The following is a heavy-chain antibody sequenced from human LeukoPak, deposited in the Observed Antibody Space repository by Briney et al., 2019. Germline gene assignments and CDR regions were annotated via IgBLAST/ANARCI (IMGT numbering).Heavy chain of an antibody. V-gene: IGHV3-21*01. J-gene: IGHJ5*02. D-gene: IGHD2-15*01. Sequence: PGGSLRLSCAASGFTFSSYSMNWVRQAPGKGLEWVSSISSSSSYIYYADSVKGRFTISRDNAKNSPYLQMNSLRAEDTAVYYCASGGVGWFDPWGQGTLVTVSS. CDR3: ASGGVGWFDP. CDR2: ISSSSSYI. CDR1: GFTFSSYS.